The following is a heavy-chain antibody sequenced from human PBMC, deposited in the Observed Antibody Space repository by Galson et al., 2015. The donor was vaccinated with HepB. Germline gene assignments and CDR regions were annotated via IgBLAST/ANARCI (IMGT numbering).Heavy chain of an antibody. D-gene: IGHD3-10*01. CDR3: ASLELWFGELA. CDR2: ISSSSSYT. V-gene: IGHV3-11*03. J-gene: IGHJ5*02. Sequence: SLRLSCAASRFTFSDYYMSWIRQAPGKGLEWVSYISSSSSYTNYADSVKGQFTISRDNAKNSLYLQMNSLRAEDTAVYYCASLELWFGELAWGQGTLVTVSS. CDR1: RFTFSDYY.